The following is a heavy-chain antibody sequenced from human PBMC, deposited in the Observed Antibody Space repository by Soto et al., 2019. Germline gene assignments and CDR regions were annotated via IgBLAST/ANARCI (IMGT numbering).Heavy chain of an antibody. J-gene: IGHJ4*02. Sequence: EVQLLESGGGLLQRGGSLRLSWAASGFTFSVNAMSGARQAPGKGLEWVSAIIGSGDRTYYADSVKGRFTVSRDNSKNTLYLQLSSLRADDTAVYYCAAYSGWSFDYWGQGTLVTVSS. CDR1: GFTFSVNA. V-gene: IGHV3-23*01. CDR3: AAYSGWSFDY. D-gene: IGHD6-19*01. CDR2: IIGSGDRT.